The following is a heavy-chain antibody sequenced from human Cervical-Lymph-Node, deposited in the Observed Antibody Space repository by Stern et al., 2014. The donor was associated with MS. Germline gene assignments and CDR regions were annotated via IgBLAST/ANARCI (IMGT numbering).Heavy chain of an antibody. CDR2: IYYSGTT. D-gene: IGHD2-2*02. J-gene: IGHJ6*02. Sequence: QLQLQESVPGLVKPSETLSLTCTVSGGSMTGYYWTWIRQPPGKGLEWIGYIYYSGTTSSNPSLKSRVTLSVDTSKNQFSLKLTSLTAADTAVYYCARDYVVVPAAIPSAYYYFGMDVWGQGTTVTVSS. CDR1: GGSMTGYY. CDR3: ARDYVVVPAAIPSAYYYFGMDV. V-gene: IGHV4-59*01.